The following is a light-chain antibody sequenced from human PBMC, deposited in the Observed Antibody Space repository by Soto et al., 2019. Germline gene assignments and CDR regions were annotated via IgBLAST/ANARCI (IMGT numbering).Light chain of an antibody. CDR3: VSWDDSLSGLV. J-gene: IGLJ2*01. Sequence: QSVLTQPPSASGTPGQRVTISCSGSSSNIGSNFVYWYQHLPGMAPKLLIYRNNQRPSGVPDRFSGSKSGTSASLAISGLWSEDETDVYCVSWDDSLSGLVFGGGTKVTVL. V-gene: IGLV1-47*03. CDR1: SSNIGSNF. CDR2: RNN.